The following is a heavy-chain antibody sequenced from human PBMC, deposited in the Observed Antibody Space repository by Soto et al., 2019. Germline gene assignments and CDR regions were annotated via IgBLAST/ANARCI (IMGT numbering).Heavy chain of an antibody. CDR1: GFPFSSTD. Sequence: GRSLRLSCAASGFPFSSTDMTWVRQAPGKGLDWVSTIDGSGGTTYYADSVKGRFTISRDNYMNTVYLQMNSLRADETALYYCAKNSGWFNTWGQGALVTVSS. CDR2: IDGSGGTT. D-gene: IGHD3-10*01. V-gene: IGHV3-23*01. J-gene: IGHJ5*02. CDR3: AKNSGWFNT.